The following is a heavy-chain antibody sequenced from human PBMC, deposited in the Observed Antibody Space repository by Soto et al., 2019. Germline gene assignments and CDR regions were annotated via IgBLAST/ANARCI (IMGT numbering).Heavy chain of an antibody. CDR2: ISSSGSTI. J-gene: IGHJ4*02. V-gene: IGHV3-11*01. CDR3: ARRGSSSGGMVY. D-gene: IGHD6-6*01. Sequence: PGGSLRLSCAASGFTFSDYYMSWIRQAPGKGLEWVSYISSSGSTIYYADSVNGRFTIYRYNAKNLLYLQMNSLRAEDTAVYYCARRGSSSGGMVYWGQGTLVTVSS. CDR1: GFTFSDYY.